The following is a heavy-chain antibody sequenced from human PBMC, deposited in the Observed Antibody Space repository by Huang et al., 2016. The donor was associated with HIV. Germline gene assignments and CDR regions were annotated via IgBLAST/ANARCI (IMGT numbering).Heavy chain of an antibody. CDR1: GFSLSTNGVG. CDR2: IYWDDVK. D-gene: IGHD3-3*01. V-gene: IGHV2-5*02. CDR3: AHKSLVGALSGAIDY. Sequence: ITLKESGPTLVKPTQTLTLTCTFSGFSLSTNGVGVSWIRQPPGKALEWLALIYWDDVKRYSPSLKSRITIIKDTSKNQVVLTMTNMDPVDTATYYCAHKSLVGALSGAIDYWGQGTLVTVSS. J-gene: IGHJ4*02.